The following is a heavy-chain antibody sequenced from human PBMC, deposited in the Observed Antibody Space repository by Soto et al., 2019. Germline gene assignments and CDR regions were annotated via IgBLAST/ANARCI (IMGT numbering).Heavy chain of an antibody. CDR1: GGSISSSNW. CDR3: ARHRTRLGATLWFDP. Sequence: PSETLSLTCAVSGGSISSSNWWSWVRQPPGKGLEWIGSIYYSGSTYYNPSLKSRVTISVDTSKNQFSLKLSSVTAADTAVYYCARHRTRLGATLWFDPWGQGTLVTVSS. D-gene: IGHD1-26*01. J-gene: IGHJ5*02. V-gene: IGHV4-39*01. CDR2: IYYSGST.